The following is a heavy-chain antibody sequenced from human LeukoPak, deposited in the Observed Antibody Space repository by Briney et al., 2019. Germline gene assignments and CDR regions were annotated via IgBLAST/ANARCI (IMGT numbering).Heavy chain of an antibody. Sequence: AGGSLRLSCSASGFTFSSYAMHWVRQAPGKGLEYVSAISSNGASTYYADSVKGRFTISRDNSKNTLYLQMSSLRAEDTAVYYCVKDLVGSMVRGVIITSPFDYWGQGTLVTVSS. CDR2: ISSNGAST. CDR1: GFTFSSYA. J-gene: IGHJ4*02. CDR3: VKDLVGSMVRGVIITSPFDY. D-gene: IGHD3-10*01. V-gene: IGHV3-64D*06.